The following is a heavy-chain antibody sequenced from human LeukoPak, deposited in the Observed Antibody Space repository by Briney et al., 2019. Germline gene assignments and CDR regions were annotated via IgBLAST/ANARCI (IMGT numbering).Heavy chain of an antibody. D-gene: IGHD3-9*01. CDR3: ARLAEYYDILTGSFDY. J-gene: IGHJ4*02. V-gene: IGHV1-46*01. CDR1: GYTFTSYY. Sequence: ASVKVSCKASGYTFTSYYMHWVRQAPGQGLEWMGGINPSGGSTSYAQKFQGRVTMTRDTSTSTVYMELSSLRSEDTAVYYCARLAEYYDILTGSFDYWGQGTLVTVSS. CDR2: INPSGGST.